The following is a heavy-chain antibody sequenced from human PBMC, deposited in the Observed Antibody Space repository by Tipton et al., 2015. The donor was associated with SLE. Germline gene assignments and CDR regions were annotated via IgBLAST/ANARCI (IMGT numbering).Heavy chain of an antibody. CDR2: IYNSGST. Sequence: TLSLTCSVSGGSITTYYWSWIRQPPGKGLEWIGYIYNSGSTYYNPSLKSRVTMSIDTSKNQFSLNLGSVTAADTAVYYCARGMVTWRGAIVGVDVWGQGTTVNVSS. D-gene: IGHD2-21*02. J-gene: IGHJ6*02. CDR3: ARGMVTWRGAIVGVDV. CDR1: GGSITTYY. V-gene: IGHV4-59*01.